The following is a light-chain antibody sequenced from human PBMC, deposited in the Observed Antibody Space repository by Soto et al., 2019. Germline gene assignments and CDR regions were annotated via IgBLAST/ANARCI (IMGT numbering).Light chain of an antibody. Sequence: DIQMTQSPSTLSASVGDRVTITCRASQRISSWLAWYQQKPGKAPKLLIYDASSLESGVPSRFSGSGSGTEFTLTISSLQPDDFATYHCQQYNSDSLTFGPGTKVYIK. CDR1: QRISSW. CDR3: QQYNSDSLT. CDR2: DAS. V-gene: IGKV1-5*01. J-gene: IGKJ3*01.